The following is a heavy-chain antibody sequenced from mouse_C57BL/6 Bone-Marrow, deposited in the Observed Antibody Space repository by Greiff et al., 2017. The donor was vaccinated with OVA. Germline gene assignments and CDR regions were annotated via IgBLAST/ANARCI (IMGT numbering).Heavy chain of an antibody. CDR3: ARNYGSSLYFDY. D-gene: IGHD1-1*01. V-gene: IGHV1-55*01. CDR1: GYTFTSYW. J-gene: IGHJ2*01. CDR2: IYPGSGST. Sequence: QVQLQQPGAELVKPGASVKMSCKASGYTFTSYWITWVKQRPGQGLEWIGDIYPGSGSTNYNEKFKSKATLTVDTSSSTAYMQLSSLTSEDSAVYYCARNYGSSLYFDYWGQGTTLTVSS.